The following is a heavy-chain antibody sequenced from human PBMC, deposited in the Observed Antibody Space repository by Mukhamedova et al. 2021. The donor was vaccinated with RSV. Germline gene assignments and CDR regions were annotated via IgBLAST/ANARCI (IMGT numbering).Heavy chain of an antibody. V-gene: IGHV3-49*02. CDR2: IRSKAYGGTT. D-gene: IGHD3-10*01. J-gene: IGHJ6*02. CDR3: TRDCPYGSGSYYNPYYYSMDV. Sequence: VRQAPGKGLEWVGFIRSKAYGGTTEYAASVKGRFTISRDDSKSIAYLQMNSLKTEDTAVYYCTRDCPYGSGSYYNPYYYSMDVWG.